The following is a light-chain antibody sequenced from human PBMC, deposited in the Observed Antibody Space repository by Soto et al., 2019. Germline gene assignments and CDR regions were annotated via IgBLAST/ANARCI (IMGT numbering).Light chain of an antibody. J-gene: IGKJ4*01. CDR3: QQYYSYPI. V-gene: IGKV1-8*01. CDR1: QGISSY. CDR2: AAS. Sequence: AIRMTQSPSSFSASTGDRVTITCRASQGISSYLAWYQQKPEKAPKLLIYAASTLQSGVPSRFSGSGSGTDFTLTISRLQSEDCATYYCQQYYSYPIFGGGTKVEIK.